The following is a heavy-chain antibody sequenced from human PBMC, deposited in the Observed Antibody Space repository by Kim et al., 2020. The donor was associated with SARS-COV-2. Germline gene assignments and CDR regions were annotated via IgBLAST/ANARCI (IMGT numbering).Heavy chain of an antibody. V-gene: IGHV3-7*03. J-gene: IGHJ4*02. Sequence: TAKHYVDPVKGRLPITRDNAKNSMYLQMNSLRAEDTAVYYWARVRAAAGDWGQGTLVTVSS. D-gene: IGHD6-13*01. CDR2: TAK. CDR3: ARVRAAAGD.